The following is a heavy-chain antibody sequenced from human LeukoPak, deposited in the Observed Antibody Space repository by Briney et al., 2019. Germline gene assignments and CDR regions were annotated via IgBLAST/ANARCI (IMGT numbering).Heavy chain of an antibody. CDR2: IFYSGSTN. V-gene: IGHV4-59*08. CDR3: ARHSTIEPRPDY. D-gene: IGHD6-6*01. Sequence: SETLSLTCTVSGASISTYYWSWIRQPPVKGLEWIGCIFYSGSTNSGNTNYNPSLKSRVTISVDTSKNQFSLKLSSVTAADTAAYYCARHSTIEPRPDYWGQGTPVTVSS. CDR1: GASISTYY. J-gene: IGHJ4*02.